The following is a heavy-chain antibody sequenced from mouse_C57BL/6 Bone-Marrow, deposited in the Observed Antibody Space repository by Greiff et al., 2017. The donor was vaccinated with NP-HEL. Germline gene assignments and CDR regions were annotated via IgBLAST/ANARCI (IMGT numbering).Heavy chain of an antibody. CDR1: GYAFSSYW. CDR3: AREGYYAHDEAY. Sequence: QVQLQQSGAELVKPGASVKISCKASGYAFSSYWMNWVKQRPGKGLEWIGQIYPGDGDTNYNGKFKGKATLTADKSSSTAYMQLSSLTSEDSAVYFCAREGYYAHDEAYWGQGTLVTVSA. V-gene: IGHV1-80*01. D-gene: IGHD2-1*01. CDR2: IYPGDGDT. J-gene: IGHJ3*01.